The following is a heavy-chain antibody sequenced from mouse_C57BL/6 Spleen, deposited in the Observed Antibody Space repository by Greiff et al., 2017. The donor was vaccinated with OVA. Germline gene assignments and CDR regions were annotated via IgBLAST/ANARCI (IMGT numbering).Heavy chain of an antibody. CDR1: GFSLTSYG. CDR3: ASYYDYVYYAMDY. Sequence: QVQLQQSGPGLVQPSQSLSITCTVSGFSLTSYGVHWVRQSPGKGLEWLGVIWSGGSTDYNAAFISRLSISKDNSKSQVFFKMNSLQADDTAIYYCASYYDYVYYAMDYWGQGTSVTVSS. V-gene: IGHV2-2*01. CDR2: IWSGGST. J-gene: IGHJ4*01. D-gene: IGHD2-4*01.